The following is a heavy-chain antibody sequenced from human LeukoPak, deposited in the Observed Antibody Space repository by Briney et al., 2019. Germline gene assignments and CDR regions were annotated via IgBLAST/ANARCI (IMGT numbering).Heavy chain of an antibody. CDR3: TTRGTTVTKRFDY. D-gene: IGHD4-17*01. J-gene: IGHJ4*02. Sequence: GGSLRLSCAASGFAFSTYDMNWVRQAPGKGLEWGGRIKSKTDCCTTDYASPVKGRFTISRDDSLYLQMNSMKTEDTAVYYCTTRGTTVTKRFDYWGKGTLVTVSS. CDR1: GFAFSTYD. V-gene: IGHV3-15*01. CDR2: IKSKTDCCTT.